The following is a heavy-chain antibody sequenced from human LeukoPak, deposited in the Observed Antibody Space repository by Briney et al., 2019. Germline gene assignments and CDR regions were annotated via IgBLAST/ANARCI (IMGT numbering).Heavy chain of an antibody. J-gene: IGHJ1*01. D-gene: IGHD3-22*01. Sequence: TGGSLRLSCAASGFTFSSYEMNWVRQAPGKGLEWLSYISGSGTTIYYADSVKGRFTISRDNAKNSLFLQMNSLRAEDTAVYHCARDYYDSSGYYRLQHWGQGTLVTVSS. CDR2: ISGSGTTI. V-gene: IGHV3-48*03. CDR1: GFTFSSYE. CDR3: ARDYYDSSGYYRLQH.